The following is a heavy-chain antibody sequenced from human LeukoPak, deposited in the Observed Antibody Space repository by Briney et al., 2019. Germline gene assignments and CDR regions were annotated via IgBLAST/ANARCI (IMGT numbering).Heavy chain of an antibody. V-gene: IGHV1-24*01. Sequence: GASVKVSCKASGYTFTGYYMHWVRQAPGKGLEWMGGFDPEDGETIYAQKFQGRVTMTEDTSTDTAYMELSSLRSEDTAVYYCATEDIYSGSHNWFDPWGQGTLVTVSS. D-gene: IGHD1-26*01. CDR1: GYTFTGYY. CDR3: ATEDIYSGSHNWFDP. J-gene: IGHJ5*02. CDR2: FDPEDGET.